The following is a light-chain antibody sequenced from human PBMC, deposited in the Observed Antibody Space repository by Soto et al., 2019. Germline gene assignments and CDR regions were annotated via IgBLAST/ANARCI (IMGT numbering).Light chain of an antibody. CDR2: DAA. J-gene: IGKJ4*01. Sequence: EIVLTQSPGTLSLFPGERATLSCRASQSVSDFLAWYQQKPGQAPRLLIYDAAKRAPGIPARFSGSGSGTDFTLTISSLEPEDSAVYYCQQFSSYPLTFGGGTKVEIK. V-gene: IGKV3-11*01. CDR3: QQFSSYPLT. CDR1: QSVSDF.